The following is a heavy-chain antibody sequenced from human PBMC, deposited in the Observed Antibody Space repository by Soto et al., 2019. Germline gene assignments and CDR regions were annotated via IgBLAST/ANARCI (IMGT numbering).Heavy chain of an antibody. V-gene: IGHV1-69*02. J-gene: IGHJ4*02. CDR2: IIPILGIA. D-gene: IGHD6-19*01. CDR3: ASLRIAVAGTTNFFDY. Sequence: QVQLVQSGAEVKKPGSSVKVSCKASGGTFSSYTISWVRQAPGQGLEWMGRIIPILGIANSAQKFQGRVTITADKSTSTAYMELSSLRSEDTAVYYCASLRIAVAGTTNFFDYWGQGTLVTVSS. CDR1: GGTFSSYT.